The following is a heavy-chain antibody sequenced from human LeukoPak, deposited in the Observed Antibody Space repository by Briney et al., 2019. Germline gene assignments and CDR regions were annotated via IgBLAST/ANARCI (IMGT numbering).Heavy chain of an antibody. J-gene: IGHJ4*02. CDR3: ARGGYCSSTSCSRFDY. D-gene: IGHD2-2*01. V-gene: IGHV4-34*01. CDR1: GGSFSGYY. CDR2: INHSGST. Sequence: SETLSLTCAVYGGSFSGYYWSWIRQPPGKGLEWIGEINHSGSTNYNPSLKSRVTISVDTSKNQFSLKLSSVTAADTAVCYCARGGYCSSTSCSRFDYWGQGTLVTVSS.